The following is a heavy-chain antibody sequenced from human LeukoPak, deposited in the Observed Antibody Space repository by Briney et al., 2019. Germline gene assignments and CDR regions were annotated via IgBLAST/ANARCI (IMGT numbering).Heavy chain of an antibody. CDR2: ISTRSTYI. CDR1: GFTFSTYS. D-gene: IGHD3-16*01. Sequence: GGSLSLSCAASGFTFSTYSMNWVRQAPGKGLEWVSCISTRSTYIYYADSVKGRFTISRDNAKNSLYLQMNSLRAEDTAVYYCARARGRSINDAFDIWGQGTMVTVSS. CDR3: ARARGRSINDAFDI. V-gene: IGHV3-21*01. J-gene: IGHJ3*02.